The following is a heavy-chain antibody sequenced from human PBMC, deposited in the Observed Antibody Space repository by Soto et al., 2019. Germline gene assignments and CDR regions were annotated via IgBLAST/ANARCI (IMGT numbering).Heavy chain of an antibody. V-gene: IGHV3-9*01. CDR2: ISWNSGSI. CDR3: AKATRYCSSTSCYADFDY. J-gene: IGHJ4*02. D-gene: IGHD2-2*01. Sequence: EVQLVESGGGWVQPGRSLRLSCAASGFTFDDYAMHWVRQAPGKGLEWVSGISWNSGSIGYADSVKGRFTISRDNAKNSLYLQMNSLRAEDTALYYCAKATRYCSSTSCYADFDYWGQGTLVTVSS. CDR1: GFTFDDYA.